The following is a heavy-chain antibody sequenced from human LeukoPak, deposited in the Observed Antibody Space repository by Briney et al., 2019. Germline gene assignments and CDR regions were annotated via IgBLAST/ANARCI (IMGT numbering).Heavy chain of an antibody. CDR3: AREGRVDSAVVLFDY. D-gene: IGHD5-18*01. Sequence: ASVKISCKASGYTFTGYYMHWVRQAPGQGLELMGWINPNSGGTNYAQKFQGRVTMTRDTSISTAYTELRRLRSDDTAVYYCAREGRVDSAVVLFDYWGQGTLVTVSS. V-gene: IGHV1-2*02. CDR1: GYTFTGYY. CDR2: INPNSGGT. J-gene: IGHJ4*02.